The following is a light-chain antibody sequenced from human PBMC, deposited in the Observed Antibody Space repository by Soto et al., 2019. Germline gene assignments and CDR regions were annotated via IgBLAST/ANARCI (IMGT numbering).Light chain of an antibody. Sequence: EIVLTQSPDTLSLSPGERATLSSWASHSVTTHLAWFQQRPGQTPMLLIYDASTRAPGIPARFSGRGSGADFTLTISSLEPEDFAVYYCQQRSDSITFGQGTRLEIK. J-gene: IGKJ5*01. V-gene: IGKV3-11*01. CDR2: DAS. CDR1: HSVTTH. CDR3: QQRSDSIT.